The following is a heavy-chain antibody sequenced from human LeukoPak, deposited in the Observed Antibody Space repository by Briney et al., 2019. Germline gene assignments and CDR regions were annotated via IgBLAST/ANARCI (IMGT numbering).Heavy chain of an antibody. CDR2: IYYSGST. Sequence: PSETLSLTCTVSGGSISSYYWSWIRQPLGKGLEWIGYIYYSGSTNYNPSLKSRVTISVDTSKNQFSLKLSSVTAADTAVYYCARDSPNRNYYDSSGLFDYWGQGTLVTVSS. J-gene: IGHJ4*02. V-gene: IGHV4-59*01. CDR1: GGSISSYY. D-gene: IGHD3-22*01. CDR3: ARDSPNRNYYDSSGLFDY.